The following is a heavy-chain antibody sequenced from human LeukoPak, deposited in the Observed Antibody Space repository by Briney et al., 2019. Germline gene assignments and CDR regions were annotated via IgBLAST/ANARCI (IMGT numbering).Heavy chain of an antibody. Sequence: ASVTVSCKASGYTFTGSYIHWVRQAPGQGLEWMGGINPDSGVTKYAQNFQGRVTMTRYTSISTASMEMRSLKSDDTAVYYCARDFGSSSAWYEFDYWGQGTLVTVSS. V-gene: IGHV1-2*02. D-gene: IGHD6-19*01. CDR1: GYTFTGSY. CDR3: ARDFGSSSAWYEFDY. J-gene: IGHJ4*02. CDR2: INPDSGVT.